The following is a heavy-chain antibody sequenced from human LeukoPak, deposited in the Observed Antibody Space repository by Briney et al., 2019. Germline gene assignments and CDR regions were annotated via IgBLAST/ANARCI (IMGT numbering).Heavy chain of an antibody. J-gene: IGHJ4*02. Sequence: PSKTLSLTCSVSGGAIRSYYWSWIRQPAAEGLKWIGRISGSGSTNYNPSLKSRVSVSVDTCKSQFSLKLSSVTAADTAVYYCARDSGSGWYGGWGQGTLVTVSS. CDR1: GGAIRSYY. CDR3: ARDSGSGWYGG. CDR2: ISGSGST. D-gene: IGHD6-19*01. V-gene: IGHV4-4*07.